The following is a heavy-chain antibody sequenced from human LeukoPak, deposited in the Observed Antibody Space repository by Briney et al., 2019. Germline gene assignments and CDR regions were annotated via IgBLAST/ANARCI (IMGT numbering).Heavy chain of an antibody. CDR1: GGSISSSSYY. D-gene: IGHD3-3*01. J-gene: IGHJ5*02. V-gene: IGHV4-39*01. CDR2: IYYSGST. Sequence: SETLSLTCTVSGGSISSSSYYWGWIRQPPARGLEWVGSIYYSGSTYYNPSLKSRITISVDMSKNQFSLKLSSVTAADTALYYCARHSGLRSPFDPWGQGSLVTVTS. CDR3: ARHSGLRSPFDP.